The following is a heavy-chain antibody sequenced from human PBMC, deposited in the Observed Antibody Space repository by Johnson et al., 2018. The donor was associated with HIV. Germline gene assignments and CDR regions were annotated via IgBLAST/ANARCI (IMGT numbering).Heavy chain of an antibody. Sequence: VQLVESGGGLIQPGGSLRLSCAASGFTVSSNYMSWVRQAPGKGLEWVSVIYSGGSTYHADSVKGRFTISRDNSKNTVYLQMHSMRGEDTDVYYCARGYILTGYSGVFDMWGQGTMVTVSS. CDR1: GFTVSSNY. V-gene: IGHV3-53*01. CDR3: ARGYILTGYSGVFDM. J-gene: IGHJ3*02. D-gene: IGHD3-9*01. CDR2: IYSGGST.